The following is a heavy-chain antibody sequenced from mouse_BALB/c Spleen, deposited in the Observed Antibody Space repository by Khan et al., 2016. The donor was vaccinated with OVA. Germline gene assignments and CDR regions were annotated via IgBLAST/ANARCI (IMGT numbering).Heavy chain of an antibody. CDR2: ISTGGTYT. CDR3: RRNEGYYGYGQGDY. J-gene: IGHJ4*01. CDR1: GFSFSRYS. Sequence: EVNVVESGGGLVKPGGSLKLSCAASGFSFSRYSMSWVRQTPVKRLEWVATISTGGTYTYYTDSVQGRFTISLDNAKNILFLQMRILRSADQDIFYCRRNEGYYGYGQGDYWGQGTSVTVSS. D-gene: IGHD2-2*01. V-gene: IGHV5-9-1*01.